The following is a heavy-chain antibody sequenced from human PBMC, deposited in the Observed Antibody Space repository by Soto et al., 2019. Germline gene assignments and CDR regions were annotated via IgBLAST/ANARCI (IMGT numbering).Heavy chain of an antibody. CDR2: ISYDGSNK. CDR3: ARVLVRFLEWLSHYYYYGMDV. Sequence: PGGSLRLSCSASGFTFSSYAMHWVRQAPGKGLEWVAVISYDGSNKYYADSVKGRFTISRDNSKNTLYLQMNSLRAEDTAVYYCARVLVRFLEWLSHYYYYGMDVWGQGTTVTVSS. V-gene: IGHV3-30-3*01. CDR1: GFTFSSYA. J-gene: IGHJ6*02. D-gene: IGHD3-3*01.